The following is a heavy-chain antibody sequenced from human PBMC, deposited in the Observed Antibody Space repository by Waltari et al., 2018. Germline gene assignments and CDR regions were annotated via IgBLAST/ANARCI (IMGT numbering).Heavy chain of an antibody. CDR3: TRDRGLPDAFNL. J-gene: IGHJ3*01. CDR2: INGDGKTT. V-gene: IGHV3-74*01. Sequence: EEQLVESGGGSVQPGGSLRLSCAASGFTFGPYWMHWVRQAPGKGLVWVSQINGDGKTTKYADSVKGSFTISRDNTKNTLYLEINSLRAEDTAVYYCTRDRGLPDAFNLWGQGTMVTVSS. CDR1: GFTFGPYW.